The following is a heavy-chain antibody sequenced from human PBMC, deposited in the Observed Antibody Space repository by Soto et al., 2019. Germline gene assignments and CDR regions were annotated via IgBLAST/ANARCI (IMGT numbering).Heavy chain of an antibody. J-gene: IGHJ4*02. CDR2: ISYDGSNK. CDR1: GFTFSSYG. CDR3: AKGRYSSGWTNFAY. V-gene: IGHV3-30*18. D-gene: IGHD6-19*01. Sequence: GGSLRLSCAASGFTFSSYGMHWVRQAPGKGLEWVAVISYDGSNKYYADSVKGRFTISRDNSKNTLYLQMNSLRAEDTAVYYCAKGRYSSGWTNFAYWGQGTLVTVSS.